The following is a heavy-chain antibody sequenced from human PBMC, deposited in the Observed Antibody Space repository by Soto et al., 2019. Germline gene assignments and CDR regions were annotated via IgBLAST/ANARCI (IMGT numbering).Heavy chain of an antibody. CDR1: GYTFTSYA. V-gene: IGHV1-3*01. CDR2: INAGNGNT. J-gene: IGHJ4*02. CDR3: ARSIVVVTAIDY. Sequence: ASVKVSCKASGYTFTSYAMHWVRQAPGQRLEWMGWINAGNGNTKYSQKFQGRVTITRDTSASTAYLELSSLRSEDTAVYYCARSIVVVTAIDYWGQGTLVTVSS. D-gene: IGHD2-21*02.